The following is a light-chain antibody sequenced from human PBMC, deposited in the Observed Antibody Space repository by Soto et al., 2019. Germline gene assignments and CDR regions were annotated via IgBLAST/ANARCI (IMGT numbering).Light chain of an antibody. CDR3: SSFTRSNTWV. V-gene: IGLV2-14*01. CDR2: EVS. J-gene: IGLJ3*02. CDR1: SSDVGAYNS. Sequence: QSGLTQPASVSGSPGQSIIISCTGTSSDVGAYNSVCWHQQHPGKAPKLMIYEVSNRPSGVSDRFSASKSGNTASLTISGLQADDEGDYYCSSFTRSNTWVFGGGTKLTVL.